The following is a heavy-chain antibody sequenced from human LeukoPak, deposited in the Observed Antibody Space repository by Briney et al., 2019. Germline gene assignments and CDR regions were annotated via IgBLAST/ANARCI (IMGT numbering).Heavy chain of an antibody. CDR1: GFTFSDYN. Sequence: GGSLRLSCAASGFTFSDYNMNWVRQSPEKGLEWVSSITSGTTYIYYANSVRGRFTLSRDNAKNSLYLQMNSLRAEDTAVYYCARWPYSSSYYFDYWGQGTLVTVSS. CDR2: ITSGTTYI. CDR3: ARWPYSSSYYFDY. V-gene: IGHV3-21*01. D-gene: IGHD6-6*01. J-gene: IGHJ4*02.